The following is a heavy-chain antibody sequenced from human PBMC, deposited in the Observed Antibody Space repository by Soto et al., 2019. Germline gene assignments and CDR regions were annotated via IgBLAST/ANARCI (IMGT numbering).Heavy chain of an antibody. Sequence: QVQLQQWGAGLLKPSETLSLTCAVYGGFVTSGSYYWSWIRQPPGKGLEWIGEMSHSGGTHFNPSRRIRVTRSVDTSKNQFTLKMSSVTAADTALYYCARVERGTATTVVDAFDIWGPGTMVTVSS. J-gene: IGHJ3*02. V-gene: IGHV4-34*01. CDR1: GGFVTSGSYY. CDR2: MSHSGGT. D-gene: IGHD1-1*01. CDR3: ARVERGTATTVVDAFDI.